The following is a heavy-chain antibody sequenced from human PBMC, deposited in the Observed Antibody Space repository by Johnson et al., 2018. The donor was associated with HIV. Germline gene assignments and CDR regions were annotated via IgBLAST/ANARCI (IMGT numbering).Heavy chain of an antibody. CDR2: ISYDGSNK. CDR1: GFTFSNYA. Sequence: QVQLVESGGGVVQPGRSLRLSCAASGFTFSNYAMSWVRQAPGKGLEWVTVISYDGSNKYYGDSVKGRFTISRDNSKNSLYLQMNSLRAEDTAVYYCARDHTMLVWGGAFDIWGQGTMVTVSS. J-gene: IGHJ3*02. D-gene: IGHD3-22*01. CDR3: ARDHTMLVWGGAFDI. V-gene: IGHV3-30*04.